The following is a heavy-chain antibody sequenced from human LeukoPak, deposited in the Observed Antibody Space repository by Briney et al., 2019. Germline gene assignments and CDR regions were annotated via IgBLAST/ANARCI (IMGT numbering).Heavy chain of an antibody. CDR2: IYYSGST. J-gene: IGHJ4*02. CDR1: GYSISSGYY. D-gene: IGHD3-22*01. V-gene: IGHV4-38-2*02. CDR3: ARGRSGYWDY. Sequence: PSETLSLTCTVSGYSISSGYYWGWIRQPPGKGLEWIGSIYYSGSTYYNPSLKSRVTISVDTSKNQFSLKLSSVTAADTAVYYCARGRSGYWDYWGQGTLVTVSS.